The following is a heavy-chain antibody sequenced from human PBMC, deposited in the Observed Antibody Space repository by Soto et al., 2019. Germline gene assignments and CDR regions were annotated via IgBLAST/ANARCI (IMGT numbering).Heavy chain of an antibody. V-gene: IGHV4-59*08. D-gene: IGHD4-17*01. CDR2: IYYSGSI. CDR1: GGSISSYY. J-gene: IGHJ6*03. CDR3: ARRHGDYLYYYYMDV. Sequence: SETLSLTCTVSGGSISSYYWSWIRQPPGKGLEWIGYIYYSGSINYNPSLKSRVTISVDTSKNQFSLKLSSVTAADTAVYYCARRHGDYLYYYYMDVWGKGTTVTVSS.